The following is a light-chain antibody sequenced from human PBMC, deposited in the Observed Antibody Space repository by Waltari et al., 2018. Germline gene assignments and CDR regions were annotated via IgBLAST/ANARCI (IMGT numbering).Light chain of an antibody. V-gene: IGKV3-20*01. CDR3: QQYDGEVVT. CDR2: GTS. CDR1: QSVTSIS. J-gene: IGKJ4*01. Sequence: CRASQSVTSISLTWYQKKVGQAPRLLIYGTSSRATGIPDRFSGSGSGTEFTLTISRLEPEDFAVYYCQQYDGEVVTFGGGTKV.